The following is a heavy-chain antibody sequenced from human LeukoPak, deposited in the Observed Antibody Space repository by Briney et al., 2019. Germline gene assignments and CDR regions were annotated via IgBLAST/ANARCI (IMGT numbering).Heavy chain of an antibody. Sequence: GRSLRLSCAASGFTFSSYGMHWVRQAPGKGLKWVAVISYDGSNKYYADSVKGRLTISRDNSKNTLYLQMNSLRAEDTAVYYCAKDRAAAGMGYFDYWSQGTLVTVSS. CDR1: GFTFSSYG. V-gene: IGHV3-30*18. J-gene: IGHJ4*02. CDR3: AKDRAAAGMGYFDY. CDR2: ISYDGSNK. D-gene: IGHD6-13*01.